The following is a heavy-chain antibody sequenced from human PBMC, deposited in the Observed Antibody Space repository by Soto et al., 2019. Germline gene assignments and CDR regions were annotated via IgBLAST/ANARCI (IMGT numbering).Heavy chain of an antibody. J-gene: IGHJ6*01. V-gene: IGHV3-23*01. Sequence: GGALRHPCAGSGVTFSSYAKKGGRQAPGKGLEWVSLIGESGTPTYYADSVKGRFTISRDNSGNTLFLEMYSLRAEDTAVYYCARYIPGVRYYGMDVWGQGTTVTVSS. CDR3: ARYIPGVRYYGMDV. CDR2: IGESGTPT. D-gene: IGHD2-2*01. CDR1: GVTFSSYA.